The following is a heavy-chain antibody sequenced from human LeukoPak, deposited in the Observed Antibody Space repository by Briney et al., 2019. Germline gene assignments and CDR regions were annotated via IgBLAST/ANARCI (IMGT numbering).Heavy chain of an antibody. J-gene: IGHJ4*02. V-gene: IGHV3-21*01. CDR2: ISSSDSYI. D-gene: IGHD2-2*01. CDR3: ARVPADY. CDR1: GFTFSSYS. Sequence: GGSLRLSCAASGFTFSSYSMNWVRQAPGKGLEWVSSISSSDSYIYYADLVKGRFTISRDNAKNSLYLQMNSLRAEDTAVYYCARVPADYWGQGTLVTVSS.